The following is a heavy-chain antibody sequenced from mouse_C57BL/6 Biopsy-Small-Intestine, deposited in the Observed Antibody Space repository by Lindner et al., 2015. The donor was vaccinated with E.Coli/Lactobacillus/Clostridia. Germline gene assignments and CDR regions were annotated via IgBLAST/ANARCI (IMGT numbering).Heavy chain of an antibody. D-gene: IGHD4-1*01. CDR2: IYPGDGDT. V-gene: IGHV1-82*01. CDR1: GYAFSSSW. J-gene: IGHJ3*01. Sequence: VQLQESGPELVKPGASVMISCKASGYAFSSSWMNWVKQRPGKGLEWIGRIYPGDGDTNYNGKFKGKATLTADKSSSTAYMQLSSLTSEDSAVYFCASLANWDGAWFAYWGQGTLVTVSA. CDR3: ASLANWDGAWFAY.